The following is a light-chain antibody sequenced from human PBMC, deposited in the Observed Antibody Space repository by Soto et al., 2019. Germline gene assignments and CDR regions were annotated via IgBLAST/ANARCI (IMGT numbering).Light chain of an antibody. J-gene: IGLJ1*01. CDR3: SSYTDVVTLEV. Sequence: QSLLSQPASVSGSLGQLITISCTGTITEFGGQNYVSWYQQHPGRAPKLILYEVSNRPSGVSNRFSGSKSGNTASLTISGLQAEDVADYYCSSYTDVVTLEVFGPGTKVTVL. CDR1: ITEFGGQNY. V-gene: IGLV2-14*01. CDR2: EVS.